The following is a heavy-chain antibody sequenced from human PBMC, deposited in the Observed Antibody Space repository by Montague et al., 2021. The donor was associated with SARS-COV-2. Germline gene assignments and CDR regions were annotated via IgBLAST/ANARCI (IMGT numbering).Heavy chain of an antibody. CDR1: GGSISSNY. V-gene: IGHV4-59*01. CDR3: AREISGPDYFAY. J-gene: IGHJ4*02. CDR2: IYYSGST. Sequence: SETLSLTCTVSGGSISSNYWNWIRQPPGRGLEWIGYIYYSGSTNYNPSLERRVTISADTSKNHFSLKLRSVTAADTAVYYCAREISGPDYFAYWGQGTLVTVSS. D-gene: IGHD3-10*01.